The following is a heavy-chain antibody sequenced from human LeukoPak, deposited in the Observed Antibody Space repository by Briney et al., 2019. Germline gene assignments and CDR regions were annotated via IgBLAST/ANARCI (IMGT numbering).Heavy chain of an antibody. Sequence: PSETLSPTCTVSGGSINNYYWSWIRQPAGKGLEWIGSIYHSGSTYYNPSLKSRVTISVDTSKNQFSLKLSSVTAADTAVYYCAREMVRARTYYGMDVWGQGTTVTVSS. CDR3: AREMVRARTYYGMDV. V-gene: IGHV4-4*07. J-gene: IGHJ6*02. CDR2: IYHSGST. D-gene: IGHD3-10*01. CDR1: GGSINNYY.